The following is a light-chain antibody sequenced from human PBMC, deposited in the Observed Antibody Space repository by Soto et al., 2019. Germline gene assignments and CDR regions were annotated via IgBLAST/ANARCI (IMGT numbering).Light chain of an antibody. Sequence: EIVMTQSPATLSVSPGERATLSCRASQSVTSNLAWYQQKPGQAPRLLIYGASTRATGIPARFSGSGTRTEFTPTISSLQSEDFAVYYCQQYNNWPPRGTFGQGTKVEIK. CDR3: QQYNNWPPRGT. J-gene: IGKJ1*01. CDR2: GAS. CDR1: QSVTSN. V-gene: IGKV3-15*01.